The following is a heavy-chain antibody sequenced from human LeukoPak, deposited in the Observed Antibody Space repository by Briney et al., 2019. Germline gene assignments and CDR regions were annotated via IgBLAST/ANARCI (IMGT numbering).Heavy chain of an antibody. CDR1: GFTFSSYE. Sequence: GGSLTLSCAASGFTFSSYEMNWVRPAPGKGLEGVEYISSSGSNISYADSVEGRFTISRDNAENSLYLQMKRMSGEDTDVYYCECGITSGGVISRYWGQGTLVTVSS. CDR2: ISSSGSNI. V-gene: IGHV3-48*03. D-gene: IGHD3-16*02. CDR3: ECGITSGGVISRY. J-gene: IGHJ4*02.